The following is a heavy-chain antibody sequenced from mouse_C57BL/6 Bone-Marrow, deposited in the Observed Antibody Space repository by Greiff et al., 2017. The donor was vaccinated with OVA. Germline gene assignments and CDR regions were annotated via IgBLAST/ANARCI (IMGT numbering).Heavy chain of an antibody. CDR2: INPNNGGT. D-gene: IGHD1-1*01. V-gene: IGHV1-26*01. J-gene: IGHJ2*01. CDR1: GYTFTDYY. Sequence: EVQLQQSGPELVKPGASVKISCKASGYTFTDYYMNWVKQSHGKSLEWIGDINPNNGGTSYNQKFKGKATLTVDKSSSTAYMELRSLTSEDSAVYYCARPFITTPYFDYWGQGTTLTVSS. CDR3: ARPFITTPYFDY.